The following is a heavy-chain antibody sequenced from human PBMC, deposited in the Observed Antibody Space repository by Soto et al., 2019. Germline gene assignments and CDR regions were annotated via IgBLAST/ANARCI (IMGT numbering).Heavy chain of an antibody. CDR1: GYTFTSYA. CDR3: ARAWVVVTAPDY. J-gene: IGHJ4*02. CDR2: INAGNGNT. Sequence: QVQLVQSGAEEKKPGASVKVSCKASGYTFTSYAMHWVRQAPGHRLEWMGWINAGNGNTKYSQKFQGRVTITRDTSASTAYMELSILRSEDTAVYYCARAWVVVTAPDYWGQGTLVTVSS. V-gene: IGHV1-3*05. D-gene: IGHD2-21*02.